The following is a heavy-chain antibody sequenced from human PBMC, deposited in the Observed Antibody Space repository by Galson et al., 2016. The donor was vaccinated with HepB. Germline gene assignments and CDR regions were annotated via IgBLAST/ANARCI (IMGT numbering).Heavy chain of an antibody. CDR3: AKGICAYDWCGGHFDY. J-gene: IGHJ4*02. CDR2: ISGGSGSV. CDR1: EFTLGNFA. V-gene: IGHV3-23*01. D-gene: IGHD3-16*01. Sequence: SLRLSCAASEFTLGNFAMSWVRQAPGKGLEWVSAISGGSGSVYYADSVKGRFTVSRDNSNNTLYLQMNSLRAEDTAVYYCAKGICAYDWCGGHFDYWGQGILVIVSS.